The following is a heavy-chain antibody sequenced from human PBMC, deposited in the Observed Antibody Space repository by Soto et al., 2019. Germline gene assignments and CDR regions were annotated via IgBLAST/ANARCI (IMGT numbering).Heavy chain of an antibody. J-gene: IGHJ6*02. D-gene: IGHD6-13*01. CDR2: IVVGSGNT. CDR3: AADPAYSSSWYGMDV. Sequence: SVKVSCKASGYTFTSSAVQWVRQARGQRLEWIGWIVVGSGNTNYAQKFQERVTITRDMSTSTAYMELSSLRSEDTAVYYCAADPAYSSSWYGMDVWGQGTTVTVSS. V-gene: IGHV1-58*01. CDR1: GYTFTSSA.